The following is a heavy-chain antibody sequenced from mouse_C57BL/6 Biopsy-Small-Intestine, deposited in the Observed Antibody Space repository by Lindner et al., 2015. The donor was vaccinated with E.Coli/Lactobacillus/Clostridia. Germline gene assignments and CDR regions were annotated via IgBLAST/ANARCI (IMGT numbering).Heavy chain of an antibody. Sequence: VQLQESGPELVKPGASVKISCKASGYAFSSSWMNWVKQRPGKGLEWIGRIYPGDGDTNYNGKLKGKATLTADRSSSTAYMQLSSLTSEDSAVYFCASNWVFDYWGQGTTLTVSS. D-gene: IGHD4-1*01. V-gene: IGHV1-82*01. CDR2: IYPGDGDT. J-gene: IGHJ2*01. CDR1: GYAFSSSW. CDR3: ASNWVFDY.